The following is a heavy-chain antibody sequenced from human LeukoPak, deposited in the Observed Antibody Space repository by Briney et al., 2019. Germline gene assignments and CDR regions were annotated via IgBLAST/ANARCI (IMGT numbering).Heavy chain of an antibody. CDR3: ARQWHCSGGSCHFDY. CDR1: GYTFTSYW. Sequence: GESQKISCKGSGYTFTSYWIGWVRQMPGKGLEWMGIIYPGDSATRYSPSFHGQVTISADKSISTAYLQWSSLKASDTAMYYCARQWHCSGGSCHFDYWGQGTLVTVSS. D-gene: IGHD2-15*01. CDR2: IYPGDSAT. V-gene: IGHV5-51*01. J-gene: IGHJ4*02.